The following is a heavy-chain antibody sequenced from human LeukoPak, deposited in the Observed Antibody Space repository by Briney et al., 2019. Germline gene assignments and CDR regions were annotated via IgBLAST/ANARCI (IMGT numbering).Heavy chain of an antibody. CDR2: INPSGGST. J-gene: IGHJ4*02. Sequence: ASVKVSCKASGYTFTSYYMHWVRQAPGQGLEWMGIINPSGGSTRYAQKFQGRVTMTRDTSTSTVYMELSSLRSEDTAVYYCAREVVPAAMLDYWGQGTLVTVSS. D-gene: IGHD2-2*01. CDR1: GYTFTSYY. CDR3: AREVVPAAMLDY. V-gene: IGHV1-46*01.